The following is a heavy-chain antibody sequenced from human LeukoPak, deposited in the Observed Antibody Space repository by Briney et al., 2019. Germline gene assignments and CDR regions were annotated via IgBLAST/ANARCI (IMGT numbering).Heavy chain of an antibody. CDR2: INPNSGDT. CDR1: GYTFTGYY. J-gene: IGHJ4*02. Sequence: ASVKVSCKASGYTFTGYYMHWVRQAPGQGLEWMGWINPNSGDTNYAQKFQGRVTMTRDTSISTAYMELSRLRSDDTAVYYCASLGFSPNVGDYWGQGTLVTVSS. CDR3: ASLGFSPNVGDY. D-gene: IGHD1-26*01. V-gene: IGHV1-2*02.